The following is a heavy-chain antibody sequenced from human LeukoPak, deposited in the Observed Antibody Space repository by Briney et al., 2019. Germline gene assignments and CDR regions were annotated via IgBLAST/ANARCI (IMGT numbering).Heavy chain of an antibody. V-gene: IGHV3-7*01. CDR2: ISPEGSDK. J-gene: IGHJ6*03. Sequence: GGSLRLSCAASGFSFSGYWMRWVRQAPGKGLEWVANISPEGSDKYYKDSVKGRFTVSRDNAKDSLYLQMNSLRAEDTAVYYCARGRDYMDVWGKGTTVTVPS. CDR1: GFSFSGYW. CDR3: ARGRDYMDV.